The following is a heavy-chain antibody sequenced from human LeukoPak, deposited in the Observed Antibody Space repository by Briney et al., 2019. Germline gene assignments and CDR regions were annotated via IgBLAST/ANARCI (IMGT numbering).Heavy chain of an antibody. J-gene: IGHJ3*02. CDR3: ARVGRYIIAAGFGAFDI. D-gene: IGHD6-13*01. CDR2: VYDSGRT. Sequence: SETLSLTCTVSGGSISIYYWSWIRQPPGKGLEWIGYVYDSGRTNLNPSLKSRVTISVDTSKNQFSLKLSSVTAADTAVYYCARVGRYIIAAGFGAFDIWGQGTTVTVSS. CDR1: GGSISIYY. V-gene: IGHV4-59*01.